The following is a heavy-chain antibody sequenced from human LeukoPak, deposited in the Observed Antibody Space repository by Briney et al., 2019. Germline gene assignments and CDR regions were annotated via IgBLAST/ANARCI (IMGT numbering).Heavy chain of an antibody. J-gene: IGHJ5*02. CDR2: INPKRGVT. D-gene: IGHD6-19*01. CDR3: ARERGVAVAGEGVDP. CDR1: GYTFTDYY. V-gene: IGHV1-2*02. Sequence: ASVKVSCKASGYTFTDYYIHWMRQAPGQGLEWMGWINPKRGVTTYAQKFQGRVTMTRDTSTSTVYMELSSLRSEDTAVYYCARERGVAVAGEGVDPWGQGTLVTVSS.